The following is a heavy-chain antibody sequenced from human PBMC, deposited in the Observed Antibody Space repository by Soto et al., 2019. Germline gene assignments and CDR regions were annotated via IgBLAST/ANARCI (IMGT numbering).Heavy chain of an antibody. Sequence: GGSLRLSCAASGFTFSSYAMSWVRQAPGKGLEWVSAISGSGGSTYYADSVKGRFTISRDNSKNTLYLQMNSLRAEDTAVYYCAKDFPALRAAGTAFDIWGQGTMVTVSS. CDR1: GFTFSSYA. D-gene: IGHD6-13*01. CDR2: ISGSGGST. J-gene: IGHJ3*02. CDR3: AKDFPALRAAGTAFDI. V-gene: IGHV3-23*01.